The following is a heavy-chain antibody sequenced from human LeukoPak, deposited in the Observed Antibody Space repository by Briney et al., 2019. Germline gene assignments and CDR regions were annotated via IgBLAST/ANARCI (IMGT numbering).Heavy chain of an antibody. CDR2: IYYSGST. D-gene: IGHD6-19*01. J-gene: IGHJ4*02. V-gene: IGHV4-59*01. Sequence: SETLSLTCTVSGGSISSYYWSWIRQPPGKGLEWIGYIYYSGSTNYNPSLKSRVTISVDTSKNPFSLKLSSVTAADTAVYYCARGAGYSSGWYDFDYWGQGTLVTVSS. CDR3: ARGAGYSSGWYDFDY. CDR1: GGSISSYY.